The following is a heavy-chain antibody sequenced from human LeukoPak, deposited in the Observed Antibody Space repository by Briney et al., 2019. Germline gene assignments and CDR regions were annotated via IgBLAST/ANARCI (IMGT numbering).Heavy chain of an antibody. V-gene: IGHV1-46*01. CDR2: INTSGGST. J-gene: IGHJ4*02. CDR1: GYTFTGYY. CDR3: ARDRYSYRAYDY. D-gene: IGHD5-18*01. Sequence: ASVKVSCKASGYTFTGYYMHWVRQAPGQGLEWMGIINTSGGSTSYAQKFQGRVTMTRDTSTSTVYMELSSLRSEDTAVYYCARDRYSYRAYDYWGQGTLVTVSS.